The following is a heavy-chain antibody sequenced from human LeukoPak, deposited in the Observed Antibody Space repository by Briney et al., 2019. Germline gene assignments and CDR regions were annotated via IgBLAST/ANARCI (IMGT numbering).Heavy chain of an antibody. J-gene: IGHJ4*02. D-gene: IGHD6-13*01. CDR2: VFYSGST. CDR3: ARQSGPYCSSWFDY. Sequence: SETLSLTCTVSDGSISTSSYYWGWIRQPPGKGLEWIVSVFYSGSTCYKPSLKSRVSISVDTSKNQFSLKLSSVTAAETAVYYCARQSGPYCSSWFDYWGEGALVTVAS. CDR1: DGSISTSSYY. V-gene: IGHV4-39*01.